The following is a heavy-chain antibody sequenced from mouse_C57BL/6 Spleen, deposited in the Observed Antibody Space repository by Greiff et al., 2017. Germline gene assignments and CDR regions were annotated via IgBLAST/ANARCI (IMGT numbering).Heavy chain of an antibody. D-gene: IGHD3-2*02. CDR3: ARAMGQATMDY. Sequence: QVQLQQSGAELVKPGASVKMSCKASGYTFTSYWITWVKQRPGQGLEWIGDIYPGSGSTNYNEKFKSKATLTVDTSSSTAYMQLSSLTSEDSAVYYCARAMGQATMDYWGQGTSVTVSS. J-gene: IGHJ4*01. CDR2: IYPGSGST. V-gene: IGHV1-55*01. CDR1: GYTFTSYW.